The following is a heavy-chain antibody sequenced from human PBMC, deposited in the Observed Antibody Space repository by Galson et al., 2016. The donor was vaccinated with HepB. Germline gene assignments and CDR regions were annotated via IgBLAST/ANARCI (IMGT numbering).Heavy chain of an antibody. CDR2: ISYDESKT. Sequence: SLRLSCAASGFIFSNYAMHWVRQAPGKGLEWVSFISYDESKTYYADSVKGRFTISRDNSKNTLYLQMNSLRPEDTAVYYCARDRESYYPEYFQDWGQGSLVTVSS. D-gene: IGHD2-21*01. V-gene: IGHV3-30-3*01. CDR3: ARDRESYYPEYFQD. J-gene: IGHJ1*01. CDR1: GFIFSNYA.